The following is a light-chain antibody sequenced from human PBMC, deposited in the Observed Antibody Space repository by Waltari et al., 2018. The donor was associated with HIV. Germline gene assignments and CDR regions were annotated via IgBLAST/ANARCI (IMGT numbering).Light chain of an antibody. CDR1: QSILSDSTKKNY. V-gene: IGKV4-1*01. CDR2: WAS. J-gene: IGKJ1*01. Sequence: DVVMTQSPDALVGSLGERVTINCKSSQSILSDSTKKNYLAWYQQRPGQPPKLLVYWASTRESGIPARFGGSGSGTDFTLTISNLQAEYAAIYYCQQYYRTPPAFGQGTKVEV. CDR3: QQYYRTPPA.